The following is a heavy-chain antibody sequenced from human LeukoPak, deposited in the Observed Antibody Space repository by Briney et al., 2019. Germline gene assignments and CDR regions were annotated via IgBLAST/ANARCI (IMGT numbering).Heavy chain of an antibody. D-gene: IGHD2-2*01. CDR1: GFTFSSYW. J-gene: IGHJ4*02. CDR3: ARYYCSSSSCLMFDY. CDR2: IKQDGSEK. V-gene: IGHV3-7*01. Sequence: GGSLRLSCAASGFTFSSYWMSWVRQAPGKGPEWVAHIKQDGSEKYYVDCVKGRFTISRDNAKNSLYLQMNSLRAEDTAVYYCARYYCSSSSCLMFDYWGQGTLVTVSS.